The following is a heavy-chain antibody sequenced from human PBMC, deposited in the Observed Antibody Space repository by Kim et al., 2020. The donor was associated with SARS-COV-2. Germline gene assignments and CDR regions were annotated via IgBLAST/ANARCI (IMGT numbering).Heavy chain of an antibody. J-gene: IGHJ3*02. CDR1: GFTFSSYG. D-gene: IGHD3-10*01. V-gene: IGHV3-30*18. Sequence: GGSLRLSCAASGFTFSSYGMHWVRQAPGKGLEWVAVISYDGSNKYYADSVKGRFTISRDNSKNTLYLQMNSLRAEDTAVYYCANFPDRASKLWFGEALYAFDIWGQGTMVTVSS. CDR3: ANFPDRASKLWFGEALYAFDI. CDR2: ISYDGSNK.